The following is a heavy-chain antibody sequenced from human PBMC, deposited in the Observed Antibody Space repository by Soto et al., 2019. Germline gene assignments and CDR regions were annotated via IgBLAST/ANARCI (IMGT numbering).Heavy chain of an antibody. CDR1: GGSISSGDYY. CDR3: ARGNTPVDY. D-gene: IGHD2-2*02. Sequence: TSETLSLTCTVSGGSISSGDYYWIWIRQPPGKGLEWIGYIYYSGSTYYNPSLKSRVTISVDTSKNQFSLKLSSVTAADTAVYYCARGNTPVDYWGQGTLVTVPQ. V-gene: IGHV4-30-4*01. J-gene: IGHJ4*02. CDR2: IYYSGST.